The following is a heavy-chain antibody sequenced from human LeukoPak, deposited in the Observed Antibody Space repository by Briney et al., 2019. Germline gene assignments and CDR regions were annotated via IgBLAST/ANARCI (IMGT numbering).Heavy chain of an antibody. D-gene: IGHD5-12*01. CDR1: GFAFSTYA. CDR2: LSGSGSST. J-gene: IGHJ4*02. Sequence: QPGGSLRLSCAASGFAFSTYAMSWVRQAPGKGLEWVSALSGSGSSTYYADSVKGRFTISGDNSKNTLYLQMNNLRADDTAVYYCARQTESGNDCWGQGTLVTVSS. V-gene: IGHV3-23*01. CDR3: ARQTESGNDC.